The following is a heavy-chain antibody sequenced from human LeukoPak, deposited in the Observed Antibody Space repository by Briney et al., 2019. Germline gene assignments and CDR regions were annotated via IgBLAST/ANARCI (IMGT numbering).Heavy chain of an antibody. CDR3: ARDKTGAAAGPDAFDI. Sequence: GGSLRLSCAASGFTFSSYEMNWVRQAPGKGLEWVSYISSSGSTIYYADSVKGLFTISRDNAKNSLYLQMNSLRAEDTAVYYCARDKTGAAAGPDAFDIWGHGTMVTVSS. J-gene: IGHJ3*02. CDR2: ISSSGSTI. CDR1: GFTFSSYE. V-gene: IGHV3-48*03. D-gene: IGHD6-13*01.